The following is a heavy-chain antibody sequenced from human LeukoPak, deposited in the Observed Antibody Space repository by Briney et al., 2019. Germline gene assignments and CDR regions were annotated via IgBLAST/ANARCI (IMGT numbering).Heavy chain of an antibody. CDR2: ISSSGSTI. D-gene: IGHD5-18*01. CDR3: ARDKDTGNDGIDY. V-gene: IGHV3-11*01. Sequence: GGSLRLSCAASGFTFSDYYMSWIRQAPGKGLEWVSYISSSGSTIYYADSVKGRSTISRDNAKNSLYLQMNSLRAEDTAVYYCARDKDTGNDGIDYWGQGTLVTVSS. J-gene: IGHJ4*02. CDR1: GFTFSDYY.